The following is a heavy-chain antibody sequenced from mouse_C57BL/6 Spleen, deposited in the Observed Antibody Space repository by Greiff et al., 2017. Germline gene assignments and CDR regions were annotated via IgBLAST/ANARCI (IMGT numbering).Heavy chain of an antibody. Sequence: EVQLQQSGAELVRPGASVKLSCTASGFNIKDDYMHWVKQRPEQGLEWIGWIDPENGDTEYASKFQGKATITADTSSNTAYLQLSSLTSEDTAVYYCTTLTFYDAKEVWFAYWGQGTLVTVSA. CDR2: IDPENGDT. CDR3: TTLTFYDAKEVWFAY. CDR1: GFNIKDDY. D-gene: IGHD2-3*01. J-gene: IGHJ3*01. V-gene: IGHV14-4*01.